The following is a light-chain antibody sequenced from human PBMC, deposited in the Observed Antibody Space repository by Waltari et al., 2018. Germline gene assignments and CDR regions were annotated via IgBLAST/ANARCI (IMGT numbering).Light chain of an antibody. V-gene: IGLV2-8*01. J-gene: IGLJ2*01. CDR1: SSDVGAYNS. CDR2: EVT. CDR3: NSYAGSNTVI. Sequence: QSALTQPPSASGSPGQSVTISCTGTSSDVGAYNSVSGYQHHPGKAPKLIIYEVTQRPSGVPDRFSGSKSGNTASLTVSVLQAEDEADYYCNSYAGSNTVIFGGGTKLTVL.